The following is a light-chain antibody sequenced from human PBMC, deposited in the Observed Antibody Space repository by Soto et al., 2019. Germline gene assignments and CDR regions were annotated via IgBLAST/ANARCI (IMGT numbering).Light chain of an antibody. V-gene: IGKV3-20*01. Sequence: EIVLTQSPGTLSLSPGERATLSCGASQSVTSNYLAWYQQKPGQAPRLLIFGASIRVTGIPDRFIGSGSGTDFTLTITRLEPEDFAVYYCQQYGYSPVMYTFGQGTKLEIK. CDR2: GAS. J-gene: IGKJ2*01. CDR1: QSVTSNY. CDR3: QQYGYSPVMYT.